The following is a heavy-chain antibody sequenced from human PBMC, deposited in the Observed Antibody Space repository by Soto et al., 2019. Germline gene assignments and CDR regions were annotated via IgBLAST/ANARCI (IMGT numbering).Heavy chain of an antibody. Sequence: GGSLRLSCAASGFTFSSYSMNWVRQAPGKGLEWVSSISSSSSYIYYADSVKGRFTISRDNAKNSLYLQMNSLRAEDTAVYYCARWVYDFWSGYPPKTTAALNDYWGQGTLVTVSS. V-gene: IGHV3-21*01. CDR1: GFTFSSYS. CDR2: ISSSSSYI. J-gene: IGHJ4*02. CDR3: ARWVYDFWSGYPPKTTAALNDY. D-gene: IGHD3-3*01.